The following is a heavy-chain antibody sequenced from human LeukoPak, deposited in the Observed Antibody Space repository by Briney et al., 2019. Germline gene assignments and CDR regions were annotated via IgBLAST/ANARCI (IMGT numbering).Heavy chain of an antibody. CDR3: ARRIGYYYGSGSSSTLVDV. Sequence: SETLSLTCTVSGGSISSSSYYWGWIRQPPGKGLEWIGSIYYSGSTYYNPSLKSRVTISVDTSKNQFSLKLSSVTAADTAVYYCARRIGYYYGSGSSSTLVDVWGKGTTVTVSS. D-gene: IGHD3-10*01. CDR2: IYYSGST. J-gene: IGHJ6*04. V-gene: IGHV4-39*07. CDR1: GGSISSSSYY.